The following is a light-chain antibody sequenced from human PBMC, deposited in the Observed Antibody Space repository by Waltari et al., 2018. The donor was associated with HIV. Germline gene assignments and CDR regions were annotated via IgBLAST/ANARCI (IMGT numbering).Light chain of an antibody. V-gene: IGLV4-69*01. CDR2: LNNDGSH. CDR3: QTWDTGIII. Sequence: QPVVTQSPSAAASLGASVKLTCTLSSRHSHYAIAWHQQHPQKGPRYLMRLNNDGSHYKGDGIPDRFSGSSSGAERYLIISSLQSGDEADYYCQTWDTGIIIFGGGTKLTVL. J-gene: IGLJ2*01. CDR1: SRHSHYA.